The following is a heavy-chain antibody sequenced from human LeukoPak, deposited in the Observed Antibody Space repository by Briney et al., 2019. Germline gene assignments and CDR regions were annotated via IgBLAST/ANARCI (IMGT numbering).Heavy chain of an antibody. CDR1: GFIFNNYW. J-gene: IGHJ3*01. Sequence: GGSLRLSCAASGFIFNNYWMNWVRQAPGKGLEWVASIKEDGREKLYVESLEGRLTIARDNAKESLHLQMRNLRVEDTAVYYCTRALGHSVLAFDVWGLGTVVIVS. V-gene: IGHV3-7*03. D-gene: IGHD3-16*01. CDR2: IKEDGREK. CDR3: TRALGHSVLAFDV.